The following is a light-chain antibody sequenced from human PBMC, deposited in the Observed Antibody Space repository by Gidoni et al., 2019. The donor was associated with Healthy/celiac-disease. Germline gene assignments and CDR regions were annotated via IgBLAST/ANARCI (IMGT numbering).Light chain of an antibody. J-gene: IGKJ3*01. V-gene: IGKV3-20*01. Sequence: ESVLPQSPGTLSLSPGEIATRSCRASQSVSSSYLAWYQQKPGQAPRLLIYGASSRATVIPDRFSGSGSGTDFTLTISRLEPEDFALYYCQQYGSSHLFTFGPXTKVDIK. CDR1: QSVSSSY. CDR3: QQYGSSHLFT. CDR2: GAS.